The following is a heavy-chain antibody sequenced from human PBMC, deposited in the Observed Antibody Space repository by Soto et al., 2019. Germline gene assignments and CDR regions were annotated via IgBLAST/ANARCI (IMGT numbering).Heavy chain of an antibody. V-gene: IGHV3-30*03. CDR1: GFSFSNHV. CDR3: ATWLLREHALDS. J-gene: IGHJ3*02. D-gene: IGHD4-17*01. CDR2: ISYDGGNA. Sequence: PGGSLRLSCAGSGFSFSNHVMHWVRQAPGKGLEWVAVISYDGGNAYYAESVKGRFSVSIDTSKNTVFLQMNSLRPEDTAVYYCATWLLREHALDSWGLGTMVT.